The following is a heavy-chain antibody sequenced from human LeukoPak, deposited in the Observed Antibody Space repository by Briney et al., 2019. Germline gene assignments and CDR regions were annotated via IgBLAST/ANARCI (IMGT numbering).Heavy chain of an antibody. D-gene: IGHD6-19*01. J-gene: IGHJ6*02. V-gene: IGHV4-4*07. Sequence: SETLSLTCAVYGGSFSSYYWSWIRQPAGKGLEWIGRIYTSGSTNYNPSLKCRVTMSVDTSKNQFSLKLSSVTAADTAVYYCARDPQWLVQGHYYYGMDVWGQGTTVTVSS. CDR3: ARDPQWLVQGHYYYGMDV. CDR2: IYTSGST. CDR1: GGSFSSYY.